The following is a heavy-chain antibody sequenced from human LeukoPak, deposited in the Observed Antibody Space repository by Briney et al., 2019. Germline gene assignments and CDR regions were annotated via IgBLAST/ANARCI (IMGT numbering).Heavy chain of an antibody. CDR1: GFTFSSNA. V-gene: IGHV3-23*01. Sequence: GGSLRLSCAASGFTFSSNAMSWVRQAPGKGLEWVSLISGSADTTYYADSVKGRFTISRDNSKNTLYLQMNSLRAEDTAVYYCAKDLSRAVAADWFDPWDQGSLVTVSS. CDR3: AKDLSRAVAADWFDP. J-gene: IGHJ5*02. D-gene: IGHD6-19*01. CDR2: ISGSADTT.